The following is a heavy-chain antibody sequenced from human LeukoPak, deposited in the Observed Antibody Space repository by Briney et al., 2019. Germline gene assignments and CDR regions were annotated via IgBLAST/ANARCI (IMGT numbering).Heavy chain of an antibody. CDR1: GGSISSYY. CDR2: IYYSGST. D-gene: IGHD3-3*01. Sequence: SETLSLTCTVSGGSISSYYWSWIRQPPGKGLEWIGYIYYSGSTNYNPSLKSRVTISVDTSKNQFSLKLSSVTAADTAVYYCARAPLGYYDFWSGYYPYGMDVWGQGTTVTVSS. CDR3: ARAPLGYYDFWSGYYPYGMDV. J-gene: IGHJ6*02. V-gene: IGHV4-59*01.